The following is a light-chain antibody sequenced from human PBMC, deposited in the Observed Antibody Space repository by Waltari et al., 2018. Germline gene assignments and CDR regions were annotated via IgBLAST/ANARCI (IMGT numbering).Light chain of an antibody. V-gene: IGLV1-47*01. CDR2: RNT. Sequence: QSVLTQPPSMSGIPGQRVTISCSGSPSNIGSNFVYWYQQFPGMAPQLLIFRNTQRPSGVPDRFSASKAGASASLAISGLRSEDEADYYCAAWDDSLSGRVFGGGTKLTV. J-gene: IGLJ2*01. CDR3: AAWDDSLSGRV. CDR1: PSNIGSNF.